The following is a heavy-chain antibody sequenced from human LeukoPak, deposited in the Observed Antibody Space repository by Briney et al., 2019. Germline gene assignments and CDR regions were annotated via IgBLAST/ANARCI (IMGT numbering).Heavy chain of an antibody. CDR3: ARGRVGALLHALDI. CDR1: GFTFNSYA. J-gene: IGHJ3*02. CDR2: IGGGGENT. Sequence: GGSLRLSCAASGFTFNSYAMSWVRQAPGKGLEWVSTIGGGGENTYSADSVKGRFTISRDNSKNAVYLHVKSLRAEDTAVYYCARGRVGALLHALDIWGQGTLVAVSS. D-gene: IGHD1-26*01. V-gene: IGHV3-23*01.